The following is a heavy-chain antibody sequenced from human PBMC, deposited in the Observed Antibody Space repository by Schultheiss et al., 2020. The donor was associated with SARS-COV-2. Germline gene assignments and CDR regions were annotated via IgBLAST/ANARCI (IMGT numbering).Heavy chain of an antibody. CDR3: ARAARVEQLFSVRGGHLDY. J-gene: IGHJ4*02. D-gene: IGHD3-10*01. Sequence: SETLSLTCDINVESVSGGDWTWIRQPPGKGLEQVGNIYYTGITKYSPSLKSRITISVDTSKKQFSLRLGSVTAADTAVYYCARAARVEQLFSVRGGHLDYWGRGTQVTVSS. V-gene: IGHV4-59*02. CDR1: VESVSGGD. CDR2: IYYTGIT.